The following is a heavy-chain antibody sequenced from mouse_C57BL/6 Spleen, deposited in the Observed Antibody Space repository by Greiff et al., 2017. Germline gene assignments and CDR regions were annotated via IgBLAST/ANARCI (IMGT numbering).Heavy chain of an antibody. CDR3: ARGSSDWYFDV. CDR1: GFTFSSYA. Sequence: EVKVVESGGGLVKPGGSLKLSCAASGFTFSSYAMSWVRQTPEKRLEWVATISDGGSYTCYPDNVKGRFTISRDNAKNNLYLQMSHLKSEDTAMYYCARGSSDWYFDVWGTGTTVTVSS. D-gene: IGHD1-1*01. V-gene: IGHV5-4*03. CDR2: ISDGGSYT. J-gene: IGHJ1*03.